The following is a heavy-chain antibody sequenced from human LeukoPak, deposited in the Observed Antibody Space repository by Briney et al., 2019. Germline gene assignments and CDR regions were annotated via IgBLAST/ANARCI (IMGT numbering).Heavy chain of an antibody. V-gene: IGHV3-30*18. J-gene: IGHJ4*02. CDR1: GFTFSSYG. Sequence: PGRSLRLSCAASGFTFSSYGMHWVRQAPGKGLEWVAVISYDGSNKYYADTVKGRFTISRDNSKNTLYLQMNSLRAEDTAVYYCAKSLNDYGDHTTFDYWGQGTLVTVSS. D-gene: IGHD4-17*01. CDR3: AKSLNDYGDHTTFDY. CDR2: ISYDGSNK.